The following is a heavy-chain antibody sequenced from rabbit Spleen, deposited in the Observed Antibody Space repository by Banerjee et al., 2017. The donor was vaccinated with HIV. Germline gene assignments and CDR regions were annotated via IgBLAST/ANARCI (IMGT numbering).Heavy chain of an antibody. CDR2: IDTSDGDT. CDR3: ARNYVNAFDP. D-gene: IGHD1-1*01. J-gene: IGHJ2*01. Sequence: LEESGGGLVKPGGTLTLTCTVSGFSFSSNWICWVRQAPGKGLEWIACIDTSDGDTDYANWPKGRFTISKTSSTTVTLQMTSLTAAETATYFCARNYVNAFDPWGPGTLVTVS. V-gene: IGHV1S45*01. CDR1: GFSFSSNW.